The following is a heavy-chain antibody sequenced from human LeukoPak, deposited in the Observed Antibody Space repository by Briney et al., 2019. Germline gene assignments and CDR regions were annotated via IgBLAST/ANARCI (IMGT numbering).Heavy chain of an antibody. CDR1: GGSISGYY. CDR2: IYYSGST. CDR3: ASGNYYDSSGYG. D-gene: IGHD3-22*01. V-gene: IGHV4-39*01. Sequence: TSEALSLTCTVSGGSISGYYWSWIRQPPGKGLEWIGSIYYSGSTYYNPSLKSRVTISGETSKNQFSLNMSSVTAADTAVYYCASGNYYDSSGYGWGQGTMVTVSS. J-gene: IGHJ3*01.